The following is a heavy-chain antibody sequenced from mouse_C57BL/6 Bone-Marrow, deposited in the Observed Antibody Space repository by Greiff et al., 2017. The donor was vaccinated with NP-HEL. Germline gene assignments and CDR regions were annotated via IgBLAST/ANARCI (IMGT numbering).Heavy chain of an antibody. V-gene: IGHV1-53*01. D-gene: IGHD1-1*01. CDR2: INPSNGGT. CDR1: GYTFTSYW. CDR3: ARWEYYGSSTPYAMDY. J-gene: IGHJ4*01. Sequence: VQLQQPGTELVKPGASVKLSCKASGYTFTSYWMHWVKQRPGQGLEWIGNINPSNGGTNYNEKFKSKATLTVDKSSSTAYMQLSSLTSEDSAVYYCARWEYYGSSTPYAMDYWGQGTSVTVSS.